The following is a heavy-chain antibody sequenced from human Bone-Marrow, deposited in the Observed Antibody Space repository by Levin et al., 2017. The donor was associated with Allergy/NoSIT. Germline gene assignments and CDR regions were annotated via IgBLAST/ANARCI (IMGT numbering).Heavy chain of an antibody. J-gene: IGHJ6*03. CDR3: ARNPLGYCSGYSCPDEYYNYNYMDV. Sequence: SQTLSLTCIVSGGSITSGGNYWSWIRQHPGKGLEWIGYIYYTGSTYYNPSLKSRVIISIDTSKNQFSLKLTSVTAADTAVYYCARNPLGYCSGYSCPDEYYNYNYMDVWGKGTTVTVSS. V-gene: IGHV4-31*03. CDR2: IYYTGST. CDR1: GGSITSGGNY. D-gene: IGHD2-15*01.